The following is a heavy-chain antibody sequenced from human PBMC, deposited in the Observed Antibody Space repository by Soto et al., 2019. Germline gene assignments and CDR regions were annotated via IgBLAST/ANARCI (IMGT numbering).Heavy chain of an antibody. CDR2: ISGSGGST. CDR1: GFTFSSYA. CDR3: AKGGEGGYDFLEWLIHYYYYYMDV. V-gene: IGHV3-23*01. Sequence: PGGSLRLSCAASGFTFSSYAMSWVRQAPGKGLEWVSAISGSGGSTYYADSVKGRFTISGDNSKNTLYLQMNSLRAEDTAVYYCAKGGEGGYDFLEWLIHYYYYYMDVWGKGTTVTVSS. J-gene: IGHJ6*03. D-gene: IGHD3-3*01.